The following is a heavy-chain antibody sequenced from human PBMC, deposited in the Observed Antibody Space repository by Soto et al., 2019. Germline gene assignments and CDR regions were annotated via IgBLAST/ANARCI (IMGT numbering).Heavy chain of an antibody. J-gene: IGHJ6*02. CDR1: GYNLTSYG. D-gene: IGHD5-12*01. CDR2: ISPYNGNT. CDR3: AREWEYSGFDDDYYHYGMDV. Sequence: QVQLMQSGAEVKKPGASVRVSCKASGYNLTSYGISWVRQAPGQGLEWMGWISPYNGNTNYAQKFQGRVTVTTDTSTSTAYMDLRSLRSDDTAVYYCAREWEYSGFDDDYYHYGMDVWGQGTTVTVS. V-gene: IGHV1-18*01.